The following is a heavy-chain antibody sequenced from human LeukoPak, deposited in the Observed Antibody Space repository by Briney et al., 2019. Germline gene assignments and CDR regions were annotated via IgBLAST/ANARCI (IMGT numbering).Heavy chain of an antibody. J-gene: IGHJ4*02. V-gene: IGHV5-51*01. D-gene: IGHD3-22*01. CDR3: ARRRDYYDSSGSGLDY. CDR2: IYPGDSDT. CDR1: GYNFTSHW. Sequence: GESLKISCMGSGYNFTSHWIAWVRQMPGKGLEWMGIIYPGDSDTRYSPSFQGQVTISADKSISTAYLQWSSLKAADTAMYFCARRRDYYDSSGSGLDYWGQGTLVTVSS.